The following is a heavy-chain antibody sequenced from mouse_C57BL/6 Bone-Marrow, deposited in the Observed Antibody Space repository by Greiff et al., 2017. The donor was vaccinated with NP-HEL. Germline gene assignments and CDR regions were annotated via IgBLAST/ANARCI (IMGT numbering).Heavy chain of an antibody. D-gene: IGHD1-1*01. CDR3: ARLDYYGSSDWYFDV. J-gene: IGHJ1*03. Sequence: EVKLMESGGGLVQPGGSLKLSCAASGFTFSDYGMAWVRQAPRKGPEWVAFISNLAYSIYYADTVTGRFTISRENAKNTLYLEMSSLRSEDTAMYYCARLDYYGSSDWYFDVWGTGTTVTVSS. CDR1: GFTFSDYG. CDR2: ISNLAYSI. V-gene: IGHV5-15*01.